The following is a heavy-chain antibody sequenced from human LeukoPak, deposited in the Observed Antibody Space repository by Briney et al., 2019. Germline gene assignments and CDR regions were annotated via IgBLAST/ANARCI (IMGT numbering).Heavy chain of an antibody. V-gene: IGHV3-11*01. D-gene: IGHD3-3*01. Sequence: GSLRLSCAASGFTFSDYYMCWSRQAPETALEWVSYISSSGSTIYYADAVQGRFNISRDNDKNSLYQQMNSLRAEDTAVYYCAREHSTIFGDSLNFDYWGQGTLVTVS. J-gene: IGHJ4*02. CDR1: GFTFSDYY. CDR3: AREHSTIFGDSLNFDY. CDR2: ISSSGSTI.